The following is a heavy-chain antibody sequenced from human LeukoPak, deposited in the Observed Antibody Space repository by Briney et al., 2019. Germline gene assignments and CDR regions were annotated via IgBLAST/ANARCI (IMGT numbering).Heavy chain of an antibody. CDR3: ARDALLCSTSCSAGY. CDR2: INPSGGST. V-gene: IGHV1-46*01. D-gene: IGHD2-2*01. Sequence: ASVKVSCKASGYTFTSYYMHWVRQAPGQGLEWMGIINPSGGSTSYAQKFQGRVTMTRDTSTSTAYMELRSLRSDDTAVYYCARDALLCSTSCSAGYWGQGTLVTVSS. J-gene: IGHJ4*02. CDR1: GYTFTSYY.